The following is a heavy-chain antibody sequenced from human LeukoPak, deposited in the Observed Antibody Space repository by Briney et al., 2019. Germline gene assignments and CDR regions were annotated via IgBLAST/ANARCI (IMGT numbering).Heavy chain of an antibody. V-gene: IGHV4-39*07. CDR3: AREGDIVVVAPGYFDY. J-gene: IGHJ4*02. CDR1: GGSISSSSYY. CDR2: IYYSGST. D-gene: IGHD2-15*01. Sequence: SETLSLTCTVSGGSISSSSYYWGWIRQPPGKGLEWIGSIYYSGSTYYNPSLKSQVTISVDTSKNQFSLKLSSVTAADTAVYYCAREGDIVVVAPGYFDYWGQGTLVTVSS.